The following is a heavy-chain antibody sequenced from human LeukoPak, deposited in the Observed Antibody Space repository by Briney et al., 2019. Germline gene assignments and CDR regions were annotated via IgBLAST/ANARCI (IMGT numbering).Heavy chain of an antibody. Sequence: SETLSLTCTVSGRSVSSGSYYWSWLRQPPGKGLEWIGYIYYSGSTNYNPSLKSRVTISVDTSKNQFSLKLSSVTAADTAVYYCARFSIVVVPAAMKRDYYFDYWGQGTLVTVSS. J-gene: IGHJ4*02. V-gene: IGHV4-61*01. CDR1: GRSVSSGSYY. D-gene: IGHD2-2*01. CDR3: ARFSIVVVPAAMKRDYYFDY. CDR2: IYYSGST.